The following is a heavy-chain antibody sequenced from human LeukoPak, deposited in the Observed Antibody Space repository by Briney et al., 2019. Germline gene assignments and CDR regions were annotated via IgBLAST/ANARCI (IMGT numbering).Heavy chain of an antibody. V-gene: IGHV4-59*01. CDR2: IYYSGST. CDR3: ARVGWGGNWFDP. D-gene: IGHD3-16*01. CDR1: GGSISSYY. J-gene: IGHJ5*02. Sequence: PSETLSLTCTVSGGSISSYYWSWIRQPPGKGLEWIGYIYYSGSTNYNPSLKGRVTISVDTSKNQFSLKLSSVTAADTAVYYCARVGWGGNWFDPWGQGTLVTVSS.